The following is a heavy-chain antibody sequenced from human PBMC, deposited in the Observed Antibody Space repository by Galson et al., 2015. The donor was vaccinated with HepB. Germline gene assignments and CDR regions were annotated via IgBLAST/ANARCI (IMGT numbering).Heavy chain of an antibody. V-gene: IGHV3-11*01. J-gene: IGHJ4*02. CDR3: ARDAPREYFWTGSPYDY. D-gene: IGHD3/OR15-3a*01. Sequence: SLRLSCAASGFTFSDYYMSWIRQAPGKGLEWVSYISSSGSTIYYADSVKGRFTISRDNAKNSLFLQMNSLGAEDTAVYYCARDAPREYFWTGSPYDYWGQGALVAVSS. CDR2: ISSSGSTI. CDR1: GFTFSDYY.